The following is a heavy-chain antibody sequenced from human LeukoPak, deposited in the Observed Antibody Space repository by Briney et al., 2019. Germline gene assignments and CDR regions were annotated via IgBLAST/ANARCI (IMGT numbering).Heavy chain of an antibody. CDR3: STDSPTGFDH. Sequence: SETLSLTCTVSGAAIRSYYWSWTRQTPGKGLEWIGYIYHTGSTKYNPSLKSRVTISIDTSKNHFSLTLTSVTAADTAVYYCSTDSPTGFDHWGQGALVTVSS. V-gene: IGHV4-59*01. CDR2: IYHTGST. D-gene: IGHD2-8*02. CDR1: GAAIRSYY. J-gene: IGHJ4*02.